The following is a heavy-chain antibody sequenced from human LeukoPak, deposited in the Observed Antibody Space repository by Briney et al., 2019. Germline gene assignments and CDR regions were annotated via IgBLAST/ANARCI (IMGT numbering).Heavy chain of an antibody. Sequence: GGSLRLSCAASGFTFSSYSMNWVRQAPGKGLEWVSSISSSSSYIYYADSVKGRFTISRDNAKKSLYLQMNSLRAEDTAVYYCARDSVYQLLPADFDYWGQGTLVTVSS. V-gene: IGHV3-21*01. J-gene: IGHJ4*02. D-gene: IGHD2-2*01. CDR1: GFTFSSYS. CDR3: ARDSVYQLLPADFDY. CDR2: ISSSSSYI.